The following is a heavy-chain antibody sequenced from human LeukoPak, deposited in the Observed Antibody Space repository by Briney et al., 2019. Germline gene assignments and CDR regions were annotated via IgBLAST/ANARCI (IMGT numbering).Heavy chain of an antibody. CDR2: ISSSSNYK. V-gene: IGHV3-21*01. J-gene: IGHJ5*02. CDR1: GFDCRTYS. CDR3: TRGRSSCNDVKCHRGWFGP. Sequence: GGSLRLSCAASGFDCRTYSMNWVRQAPGKGLEWVSLISSSSNYKYYADSVKGRFTISRDNAKNSLYLQMNSLRAEDAAVYYCTRGRSSCNDVKCHRGWFGPWGQGTLVTVSS. D-gene: IGHD2/OR15-2a*01.